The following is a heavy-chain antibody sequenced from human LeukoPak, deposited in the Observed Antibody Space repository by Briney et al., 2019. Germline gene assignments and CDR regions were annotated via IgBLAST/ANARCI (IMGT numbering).Heavy chain of an antibody. CDR1: DFTFSNYW. CDR3: AKDLSGDDY. Sequence: GGSLRLSCAASDFTFSNYWMHWVRQAPGKGLVWVSRISSDGSSTRYADSAKGRFTISRDNAKNTLYLQMNSLRAEDTAVYYCAKDLSGDDYWGQGTLVTVSS. J-gene: IGHJ4*02. D-gene: IGHD2/OR15-2a*01. CDR2: ISSDGSST. V-gene: IGHV3-74*01.